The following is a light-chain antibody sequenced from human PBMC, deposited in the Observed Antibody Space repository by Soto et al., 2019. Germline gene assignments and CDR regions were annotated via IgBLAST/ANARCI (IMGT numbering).Light chain of an antibody. CDR3: QKYNNGPPAT. Sequence: DIQMTQSPSSLSASVGDRVTITCRASQDINNYLAWYQQKPGKAPKLLIYAASTLQSGVPPRFSGSGSGTDFTLTISSLQPEDVATYYCQKYNNGPPATFGPGTKVGV. J-gene: IGKJ3*01. CDR1: QDINNY. V-gene: IGKV1-27*01. CDR2: AAS.